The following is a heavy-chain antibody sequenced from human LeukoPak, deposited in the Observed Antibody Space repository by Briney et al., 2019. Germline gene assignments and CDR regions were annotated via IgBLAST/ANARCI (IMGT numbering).Heavy chain of an antibody. CDR1: VFSFSKAW. CDR3: ATVYYDFWNGYSDAFDI. J-gene: IGHJ3*02. Sequence: GGSLRLSCVPSVFSFSKAWMSWVRPAPGKWREWVGRIKRKTEGGTTDYAAPVTGRFTISRDDSKNTLYLQTHSLTTQHTTAYYCATVYYDFWNGYSDAFDIWGEGTMVTVSS. V-gene: IGHV3-15*01. CDR2: IKRKTEGGTT. D-gene: IGHD3-3*01.